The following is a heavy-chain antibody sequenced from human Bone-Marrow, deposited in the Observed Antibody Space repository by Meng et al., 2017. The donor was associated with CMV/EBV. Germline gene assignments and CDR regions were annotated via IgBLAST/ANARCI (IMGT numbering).Heavy chain of an antibody. CDR2: ISSSGSTI. Sequence: GESLKISCAASGFTFSSDEMNWGRQAPGKGLEWVSYISSSGSTIYYADSVKGRFTISRDNAKNSLYLQMNSLRAEDTAVYYCARATPLDIVVVVAATRSGPLDYWGQGTLVTVSS. V-gene: IGHV3-48*03. CDR1: GFTFSSDE. CDR3: ARATPLDIVVVVAATRSGPLDY. D-gene: IGHD2-15*01. J-gene: IGHJ4*02.